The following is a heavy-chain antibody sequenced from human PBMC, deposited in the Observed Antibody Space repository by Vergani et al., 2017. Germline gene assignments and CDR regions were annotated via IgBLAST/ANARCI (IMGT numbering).Heavy chain of an antibody. CDR2: IHYAENS. V-gene: IGHV4-61*01. CDR3: AGDSHSWQRADH. J-gene: IGHJ4*02. D-gene: IGHD4-11*01. Sequence: QVQLQESGPGLVKPSQTLSLTCTVSGGSISSGSYYWSWIRQPPGKGLEWIGYIHYAENSIYNPSLKSRVTMSVDTSKNQFSLKLTSVTAADTAVYFCAGDSHSWQRADHWGQGTLVTVSS. CDR1: GGSISSGSYY.